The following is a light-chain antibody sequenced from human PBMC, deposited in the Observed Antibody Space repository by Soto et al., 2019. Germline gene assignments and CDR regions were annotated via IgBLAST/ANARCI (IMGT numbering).Light chain of an antibody. CDR2: GAS. J-gene: IGKJ4*01. V-gene: IGKV3D-15*01. CDR1: QTVSSN. Sequence: EIVMTQSPATLSVSPGERATLSCRASQTVSSNLAWYQQKPGQAPRLLIYGASTRATSIPARFIGSGSGTEFTLTIGSLQSEDFAIYYCQQYNKWPLTFGGGTKVETK. CDR3: QQYNKWPLT.